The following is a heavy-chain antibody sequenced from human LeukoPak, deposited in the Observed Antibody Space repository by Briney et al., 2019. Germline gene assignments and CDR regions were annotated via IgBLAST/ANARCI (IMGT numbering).Heavy chain of an antibody. CDR2: ISTSGITI. V-gene: IGHV3-11*01. D-gene: IGHD3-22*01. J-gene: IGHJ4*02. CDR3: ARIRLFGSSGYYFY. CDR1: GFSFSDYY. Sequence: GGSLRLSCAASGFSFSDYYMSWLRQAPGKGLEWVSYISTSGITIYYADSVKGRFTISRDNAKNSLYLQMNSLRAEDTAVYYCARIRLFGSSGYYFYWGQGTLVTVSS.